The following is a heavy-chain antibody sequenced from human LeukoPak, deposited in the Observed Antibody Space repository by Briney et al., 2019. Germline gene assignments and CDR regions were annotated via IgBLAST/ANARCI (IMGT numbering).Heavy chain of an antibody. CDR1: GGSITSHY. J-gene: IGHJ4*02. V-gene: IGHV4-59*11. Sequence: SETLSLTCTVSGGSITSHYWRWIRQPPGKGLEWIGYIYYSGSANHNPSLKSRVTISVDTSKNQFSLNLNSVTAADTAVYYCARTDFDWFLDYWGQGTPVTVSS. CDR2: IYYSGSA. CDR3: ARTDFDWFLDY. D-gene: IGHD3-9*01.